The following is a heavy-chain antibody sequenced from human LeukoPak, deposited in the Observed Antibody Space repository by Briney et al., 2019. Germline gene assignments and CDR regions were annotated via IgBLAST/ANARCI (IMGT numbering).Heavy chain of an antibody. CDR3: ARDSFWSGYYPFDY. CDR2: IKQGGTEK. D-gene: IGHD3-3*01. J-gene: IGHJ4*02. V-gene: IGHV3-7*01. Sequence: GGSLRLSCAASGFIFGSYWMIWVRQAPGKGLEWVANIKQGGTEKYYADSVKGRFTISRDNAKSTLYLQMNSLRAEDTAVYYCARDSFWSGYYPFDYWGQGTLVTVSA. CDR1: GFIFGSYW.